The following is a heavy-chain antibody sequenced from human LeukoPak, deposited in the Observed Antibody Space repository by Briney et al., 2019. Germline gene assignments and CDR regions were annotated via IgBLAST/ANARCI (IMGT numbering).Heavy chain of an antibody. CDR3: AKTTGKDSRDYVDPPDDYYFDY. V-gene: IGHV1-69*13. CDR1: GGTFSSYA. D-gene: IGHD4-17*01. Sequence: SVKVSCKASGGTFSSYAISWVRQAPGQGLEWMGGIIPIFGTANYAQKFQGRVTITADESTSTAYMELSSLRSEDTAVYYCAKTTGKDSRDYVDPPDDYYFDYWGQGTLVTVSS. J-gene: IGHJ4*02. CDR2: IIPIFGTA.